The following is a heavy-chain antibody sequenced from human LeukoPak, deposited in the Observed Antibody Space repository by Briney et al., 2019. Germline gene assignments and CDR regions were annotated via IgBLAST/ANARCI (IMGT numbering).Heavy chain of an antibody. CDR3: ASYLWGTAYYFDY. J-gene: IGHJ4*02. Sequence: SETLSLTCTVSGGSISSGDYYWSWIRQPPGKGLEWIGYIYYSGSTYYNPSLKSRVTISVDTSKNQFSLKLSSVTAADTAVYYCASYLWGTAYYFDYWGQGTLVTVSS. V-gene: IGHV4-30-4*01. D-gene: IGHD7-27*01. CDR2: IYYSGST. CDR1: GGSISSGDYY.